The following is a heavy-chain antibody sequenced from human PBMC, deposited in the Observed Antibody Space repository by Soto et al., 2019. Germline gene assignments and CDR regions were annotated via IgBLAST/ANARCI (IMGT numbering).Heavy chain of an antibody. J-gene: IGHJ6*02. D-gene: IGHD2-2*01. CDR1: GGSISSSSYY. CDR2: IYYSGST. CDR3: ARIVVIPAAPNYYNYYGVDV. V-gene: IGHV4-39*01. Sequence: SETLSLTCTVSGGSISSSSYYWGWIRQPPGKGQEWIGSIYYSGSTYYNLSLKSRVTMSVDTSKNQFSLKISSVTAADTSVYYCARIVVIPAAPNYYNYYGVDVWGQGTTVTVSS.